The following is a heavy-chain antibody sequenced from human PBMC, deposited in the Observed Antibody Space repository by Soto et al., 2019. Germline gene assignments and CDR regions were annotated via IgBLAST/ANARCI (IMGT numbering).Heavy chain of an antibody. V-gene: IGHV1-69*01. D-gene: IGHD3-16*01. Sequence: QVQLVQSGAEVKKPGSSVKVSCKASGGTFSSYAISWVRQASGQGLEWMGGIIPIFGTANYAQKFQGRVTITADESTSTAYMELSSLRSEDTAVYYCARDAPVSFGGVIGEVGYYGMDVWGQGTTVTVSS. CDR1: GGTFSSYA. CDR3: ARDAPVSFGGVIGEVGYYGMDV. J-gene: IGHJ6*02. CDR2: IIPIFGTA.